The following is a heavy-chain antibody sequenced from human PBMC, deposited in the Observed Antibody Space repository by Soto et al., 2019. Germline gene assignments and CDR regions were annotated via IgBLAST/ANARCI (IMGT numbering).Heavy chain of an antibody. Sequence: SXTLSLTFTVSGGSISSYYWSWIRQPSVNGLEWVGYIYYSGSTNYNPSLKSRVTISVDTSKNQFSLKLSSVTAADTAVYYCARVRDCSGGSCYSSIDWFDPWGQGTLVTVSS. V-gene: IGHV4-59*01. CDR2: IYYSGST. D-gene: IGHD2-15*01. J-gene: IGHJ5*02. CDR1: GGSISSYY. CDR3: ARVRDCSGGSCYSSIDWFDP.